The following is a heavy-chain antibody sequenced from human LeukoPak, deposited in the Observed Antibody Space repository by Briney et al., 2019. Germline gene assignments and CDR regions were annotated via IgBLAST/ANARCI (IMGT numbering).Heavy chain of an antibody. Sequence: ASVKVSCKASGYTFTGYYMHWVRQAPGQGLEWMGWINPNSGGTNYAQKFQGRVTMTRDTPISTAYMELSRLRSDDTAVYYCARSYSSGWYWFDPWGQGTLVTVSS. CDR1: GYTFTGYY. J-gene: IGHJ5*02. CDR3: ARSYSSGWYWFDP. D-gene: IGHD6-19*01. CDR2: INPNSGGT. V-gene: IGHV1-2*02.